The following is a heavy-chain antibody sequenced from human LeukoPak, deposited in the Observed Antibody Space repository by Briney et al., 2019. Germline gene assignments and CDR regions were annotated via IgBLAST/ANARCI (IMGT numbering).Heavy chain of an antibody. CDR3: ARGEPFYDILTGYYISWFDP. J-gene: IGHJ5*02. CDR1: GGSISSSSYY. Sequence: PSETLSLTCTVSGGSISSSSYYWGWIRQPPGKGLEWIGYIYYSGSTNYNPSLKSRVTISVDTSKNQFSLKLSSVTAADTAVYYCARGEPFYDILTGYYISWFDPWGQGTLVTVSS. CDR2: IYYSGST. V-gene: IGHV4-61*05. D-gene: IGHD3-9*01.